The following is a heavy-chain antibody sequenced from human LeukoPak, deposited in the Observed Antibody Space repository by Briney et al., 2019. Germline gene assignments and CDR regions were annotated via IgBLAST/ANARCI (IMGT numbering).Heavy chain of an antibody. Sequence: PSETLSLTCTVSGGSISSYYWSWIRQPPGKGLEWIGYIYYGGSTNYNPSLKSRVTISVDTSKNQFSLKLSSVTAADTAVYYCARATGVYGANNWFDPWGQGTLVTVSS. CDR1: GGSISSYY. J-gene: IGHJ5*02. CDR2: IYYGGST. CDR3: ARATGVYGANNWFDP. V-gene: IGHV4-59*01. D-gene: IGHD4-17*01.